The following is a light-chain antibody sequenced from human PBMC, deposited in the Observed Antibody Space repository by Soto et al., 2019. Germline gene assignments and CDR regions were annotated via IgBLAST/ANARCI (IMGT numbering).Light chain of an antibody. CDR2: DAS. CDR3: QQYNSIPAT. Sequence: DIQMTQSPFTLSPSVGDRVTITCRASQSISAWLAWYQQKPGKAPKLLIYDASSLESGVSSRFSGSGSGSEFTLTISSLHPDDFATYYCQQYNSIPATFGGGTKVEIK. J-gene: IGKJ4*01. V-gene: IGKV1-5*01. CDR1: QSISAW.